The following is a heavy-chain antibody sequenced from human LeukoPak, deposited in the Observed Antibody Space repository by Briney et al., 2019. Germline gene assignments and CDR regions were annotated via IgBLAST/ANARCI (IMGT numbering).Heavy chain of an antibody. CDR3: ARRVVVPAAPYYFDY. CDR1: GFIFSSYW. J-gene: IGHJ4*02. V-gene: IGHV3-74*01. Sequence: GGSLRLSCAASGFIFSSYWMHWVRHAPGEGLVWXSXXNSDGSSTSYADSVKGRFTISRDNAKNTLYLQMNSLRAEDTAVYYRARRVVVPAAPYYFDYWGQGTLVTVSS. CDR2: XNSDGSST. D-gene: IGHD2-2*01.